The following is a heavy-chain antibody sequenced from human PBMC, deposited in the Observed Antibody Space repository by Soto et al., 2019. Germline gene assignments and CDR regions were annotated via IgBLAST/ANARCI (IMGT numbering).Heavy chain of an antibody. V-gene: IGHV4-31*03. Sequence: QVQLQESGPGLVKPSQTLSLTCTVSGGSISSGGYYWSWIRQHPGKGLEWIGYIYYSGSTYYNPSLKSRVTISIDTSKNQFSLKLSSVTAADTALYYCVRQGYRYGQGLDYWGQGTLVTVSS. J-gene: IGHJ4*02. CDR2: IYYSGST. CDR1: GGSISSGGYY. D-gene: IGHD5-18*01. CDR3: VRQGYRYGQGLDY.